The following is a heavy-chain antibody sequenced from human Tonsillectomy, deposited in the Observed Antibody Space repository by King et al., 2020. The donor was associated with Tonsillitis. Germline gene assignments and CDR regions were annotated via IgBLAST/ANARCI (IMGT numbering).Heavy chain of an antibody. V-gene: IGHV3-30*02. Sequence: VQLVESGGGVVQPGGSLRLSCAASGFTFSSYGMHWVRQAPGKGLEWVAFIRYDGSNKYYADSVKGRFTISRDNSKNTLYLQMNSLRAEDTAVYFCAQEWTTVLRGSYYFDYLGQGTLVTVSS. J-gene: IGHJ4*02. CDR2: IRYDGSNK. CDR1: GFTFSSYG. CDR3: AQEWTTVLRGSYYFDY. D-gene: IGHD4-23*01.